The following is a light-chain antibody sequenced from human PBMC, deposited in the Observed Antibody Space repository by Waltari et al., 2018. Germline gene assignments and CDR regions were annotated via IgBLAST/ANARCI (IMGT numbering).Light chain of an antibody. V-gene: IGKV3-20*01. CDR2: AAS. CDR1: QGVSRT. J-gene: IGKJ1*01. CDR3: QKYGTFPAT. Sequence: IVLTQSPGTLSLSPGDRATLSCRASQGVSRTLAWYQQKPVQAPRLLIYAASSRATGIPDRFSGSGSETEFSLTISRLEPEDFAVYYCQKYGTFPATFGQATKVEIK.